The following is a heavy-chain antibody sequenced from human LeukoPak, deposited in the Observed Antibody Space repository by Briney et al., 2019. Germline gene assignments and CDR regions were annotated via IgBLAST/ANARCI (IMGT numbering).Heavy chain of an antibody. CDR1: GGSISSYY. CDR3: ARRVPARGGAFDY. Sequence: SETLSLTCTVSGGSISSYYWSWIRQPPGKGLEWIGYIYYSGSTNYNPSLKSRGTISVDTPKNQSPLKRSTLTTADTAVYYCARRVPARGGAFDYWGQGTLVTVSS. V-gene: IGHV4-59*01. D-gene: IGHD3-16*01. CDR2: IYYSGST. J-gene: IGHJ4*02.